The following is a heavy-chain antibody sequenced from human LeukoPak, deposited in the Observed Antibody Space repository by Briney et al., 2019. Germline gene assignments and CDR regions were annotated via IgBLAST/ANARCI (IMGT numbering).Heavy chain of an antibody. D-gene: IGHD1-26*01. J-gene: IGHJ4*02. Sequence: PGGSLRLSCAASGFTFSTYAMNWVRQAPGKGLEWVSAISGSGAKTHYADFVKGRFTISRDNSKNTLYLQMNSLRAEDTAVYYCAKEYSGSFSPFPSYFDYWGQGTLVTVSS. CDR2: ISGSGAKT. V-gene: IGHV3-23*01. CDR3: AKEYSGSFSPFPSYFDY. CDR1: GFTFSTYA.